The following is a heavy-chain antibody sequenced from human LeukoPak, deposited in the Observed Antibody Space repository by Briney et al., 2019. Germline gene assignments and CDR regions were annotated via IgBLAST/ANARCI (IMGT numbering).Heavy chain of an antibody. CDR1: GFTFSSYA. D-gene: IGHD2-15*01. V-gene: IGHV3-23*01. J-gene: IGHJ6*02. Sequence: GGSLRLSCAASGFTFSSYAMSWVRQAPGKGLEWVSAISGSGGSTYYADSVKGRFTISRDNSKNTLYLQMNSLRAEDTAVYYCAKDDKDGIYYYYGMDVWGQGTTVTVSS. CDR3: AKDDKDGIYYYYGMDV. CDR2: ISGSGGST.